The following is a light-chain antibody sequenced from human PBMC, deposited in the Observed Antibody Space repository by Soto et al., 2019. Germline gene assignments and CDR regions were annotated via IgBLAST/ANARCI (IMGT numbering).Light chain of an antibody. CDR1: QSVSTN. V-gene: IGKV3-15*01. Sequence: EIVMTQSPATLSVSPGERATLSCRASQSVSTNLGWYQQRPGQAPRLLIYGASTRATGIPARFSGSGSGTEFTLTISSLQSEYFALYYCQQYDYWYTFGQGTKLEIK. J-gene: IGKJ2*01. CDR2: GAS. CDR3: QQYDYWYT.